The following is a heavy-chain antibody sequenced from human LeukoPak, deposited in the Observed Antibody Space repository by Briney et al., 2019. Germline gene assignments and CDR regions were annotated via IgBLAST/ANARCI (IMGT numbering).Heavy chain of an antibody. CDR1: GLTFCSSW. J-gene: IGHJ4*02. D-gene: IGHD2-15*01. CDR3: TRDGPGPDYCSGGYCYSLH. CDR2: INHDGGET. V-gene: IGHV3-7*01. Sequence: GGSLRLSRAASGLTFCSSWMKCIRQAPGKGLEWVAKINHDGGETYYVDSVKGRFTISRDNAKNSLYLQMISLRHEDTAVYYCTRDGPGPDYCSGGYCYSLHWGQGTLVTVSS.